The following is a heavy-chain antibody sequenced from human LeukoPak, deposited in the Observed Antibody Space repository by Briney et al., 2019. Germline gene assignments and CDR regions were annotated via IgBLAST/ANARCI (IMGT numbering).Heavy chain of an antibody. CDR3: ARSVAAAGLDY. CDR1: GITIRNAW. D-gene: IGHD6-13*01. V-gene: IGHV4-59*08. J-gene: IGHJ4*02. Sequence: GSLRLSCAASGITIRNAWMSWVRQAPGKGLEWIGYIYYSGSTNYNPSPKSRVTISVDTSKNQFSLKLSSVTAADTAVYYCARSVAAAGLDYWGQGTLVTVSS. CDR2: IYYSGST.